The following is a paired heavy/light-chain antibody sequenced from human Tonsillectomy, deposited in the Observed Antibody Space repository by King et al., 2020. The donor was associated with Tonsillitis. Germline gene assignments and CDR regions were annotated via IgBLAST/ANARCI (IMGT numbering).Light chain of an antibody. CDR1: QTINNY. V-gene: IGKV1-5*03. J-gene: IGKJ1*01. CDR3: QGYNNYWT. CDR2: EAS. Sequence: DIQMTQSPSALSASVGDRVTITCRASQTINNYLAWYQNKPEKAPKLLIYEASNLESGVPSRFSGSGSGTEFTLTISSLQSDDFATYYCQGYNNYWTFGQGTKVEIK.
Heavy chain of an antibody. V-gene: IGHV3-30*04. CDR1: GFTFRTHG. Sequence: QVLLVESGGGVVQPGRSLRLSCAASGFTFRTHGIDWVRQAPGKGLEWVAAVSYDGMNKYYADSVKGRFTISRDNSKNRLYLQMNSLRVEDSAVYYCAREGLATKLHTFDIWGQGTKVTVSS. CDR2: VSYDGMNK. CDR3: AREGLATKLHTFDI. J-gene: IGHJ3*02. D-gene: IGHD2-8*01.